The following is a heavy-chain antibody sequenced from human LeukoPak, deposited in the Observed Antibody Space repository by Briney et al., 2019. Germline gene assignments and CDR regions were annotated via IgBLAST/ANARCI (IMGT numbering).Heavy chain of an antibody. CDR2: IYYSGST. V-gene: IGHV4-59*01. J-gene: IGHJ4*02. CDR1: VGSISGYY. Sequence: SETLSLTCTVSVGSISGYYWSCIRQPPGKGLEWIGFIYYSGSTNYNPSFKSRLTISVDTSKNQFSLKLTSVTAADTAVYYCARYGSGSYHFDYWGQGTMVTVSS. D-gene: IGHD3-10*01. CDR3: ARYGSGSYHFDY.